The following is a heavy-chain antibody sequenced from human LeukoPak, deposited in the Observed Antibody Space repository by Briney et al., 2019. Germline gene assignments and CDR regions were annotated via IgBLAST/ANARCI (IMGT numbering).Heavy chain of an antibody. V-gene: IGHV4-39*07. J-gene: IGHJ6*03. D-gene: IGHD3-22*01. CDR3: ARDNDSSGYYSGDYYFYYYMDV. CDR2: MSYSGST. Sequence: PSETLSLTCTVSGGSINSGLYYWGWLRQPPGKGLEWIGRMSYSGSTDYNPSLKSRVTISVDTSKNQFSLRLSSVTAADTAVYYCARDNDSSGYYSGDYYFYYYMDVWGKGTTVTVSS. CDR1: GGSINSGLYY.